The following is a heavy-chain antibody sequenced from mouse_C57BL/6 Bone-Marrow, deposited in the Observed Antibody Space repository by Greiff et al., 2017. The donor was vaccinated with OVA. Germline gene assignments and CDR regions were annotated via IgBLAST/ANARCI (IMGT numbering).Heavy chain of an antibody. Sequence: EVQVVESEGGLVQPGSSMKLSCTASGFTFSDYYMAWVRQVPEKGLEWVANINYDGSSTYYLDSLKSRFIISRDNAKNILYLQMSSLKSEDTATYYCAREGGYDYAMDYWGQGTSVTVSS. CDR3: AREGGYDYAMDY. D-gene: IGHD2-2*01. CDR1: GFTFSDYY. J-gene: IGHJ4*01. CDR2: INYDGSST. V-gene: IGHV5-16*01.